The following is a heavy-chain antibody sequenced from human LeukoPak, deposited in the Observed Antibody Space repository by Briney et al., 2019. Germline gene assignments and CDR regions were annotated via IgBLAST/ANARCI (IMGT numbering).Heavy chain of an antibody. CDR2: IIPIFGTA. D-gene: IGHD3-10*01. J-gene: IGHJ6*02. CDR1: GGTFSIYA. Sequence: ASVTVSSKASGGTFSIYAISWVRQAPGQGLEWMGGIIPIFGTANYAQKFQGRVTITADESTSTAYMELSSLRSEDTAVYYCASKRGITMVRGAYYYYGMDVWGQGTTVTVSS. CDR3: ASKRGITMVRGAYYYYGMDV. V-gene: IGHV1-69*13.